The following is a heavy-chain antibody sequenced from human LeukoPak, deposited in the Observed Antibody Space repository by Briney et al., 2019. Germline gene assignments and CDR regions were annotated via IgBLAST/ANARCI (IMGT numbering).Heavy chain of an antibody. D-gene: IGHD3-3*01. CDR2: ISSGSSYI. V-gene: IGHV3-21*01. J-gene: IGHJ4*02. CDR1: GFIVSHNY. CDR3: ARYSYYDFWSSHPYFDY. Sequence: GGSLRLSCAASGFIVSHNYMTWVRQAPGKGLEWVSSISSGSSYIYYADSVKGRFTISRDNAKNSLYLQMNSLRAEDTAVYYCARYSYYDFWSSHPYFDYRGQGTLVTVSS.